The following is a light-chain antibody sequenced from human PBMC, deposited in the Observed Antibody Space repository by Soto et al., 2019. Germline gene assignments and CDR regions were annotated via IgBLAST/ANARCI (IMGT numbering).Light chain of an antibody. V-gene: IGLV2-8*01. CDR1: SSDVGAYNY. J-gene: IGLJ1*01. CDR2: EVN. Sequence: QSVLTQPPSASGSPGQSVTISCTGTSSDVGAYNYVSWYQHHPGKAPKLIIYEVNKRPAGVPDRFSGSKSGNTASLTVSGLQAEDEADYYCSSYAGSNNFGVSGTGTKVTVL. CDR3: SSYAGSNNFGV.